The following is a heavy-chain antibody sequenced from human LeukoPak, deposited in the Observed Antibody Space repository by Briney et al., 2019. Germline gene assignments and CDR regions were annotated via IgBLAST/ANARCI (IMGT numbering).Heavy chain of an antibody. CDR3: ARDMHDYYYYHMDV. CDR2: ISSSSGNV. V-gene: IGHV3-21*01. D-gene: IGHD2-2*01. J-gene: IGHJ6*03. Sequence: GGSLRLSCEASGFTFSGYTMNWVRQAPGKGLEWVAAISSSSGNVYYANSGKGLLTISRDNAENPLHLQMSSLRVEDTAVYYCARDMHDYYYYHMDVWGTGTTVTVSS. CDR1: GFTFSGYT.